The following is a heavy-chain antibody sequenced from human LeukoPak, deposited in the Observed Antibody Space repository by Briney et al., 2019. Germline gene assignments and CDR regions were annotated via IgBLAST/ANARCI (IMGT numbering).Heavy chain of an antibody. CDR2: IFYRGNT. D-gene: IGHD4-17*01. Sequence: SETLSLTCTVSGGSIRGSSFYWGWIRQPPGGGLEFIGSIFYRGNTYYNPSLKSRVTISVDTSRNQFSLKLTSMTAADTAIYYCAREGGYGDYIHASDVWAKGQWSPSLQ. CDR1: GGSIRGSSFY. J-gene: IGHJ3*01. CDR3: AREGGYGDYIHASDV. V-gene: IGHV4-39*07.